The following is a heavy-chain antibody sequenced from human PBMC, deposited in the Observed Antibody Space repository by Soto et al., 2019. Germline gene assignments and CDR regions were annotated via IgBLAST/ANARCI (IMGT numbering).Heavy chain of an antibody. CDR2: ISGSGGST. J-gene: IGHJ6*03. CDR3: AKVAPTGMKRFYYYMDV. Sequence: GGSLRLSCAASGFTFSSYAMSWVRQAPGKGLEWVSAISGSGGSTYYADSVKGRFTISRDNSKNTLYLQMNSLRAEDTAVYYCAKVAPTGMKRFYYYMDVWGKGTTVTVSS. V-gene: IGHV3-23*01. CDR1: GFTFSSYA. D-gene: IGHD1-1*01.